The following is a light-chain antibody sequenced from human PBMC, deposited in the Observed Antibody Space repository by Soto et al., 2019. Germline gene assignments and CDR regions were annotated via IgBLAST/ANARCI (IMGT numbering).Light chain of an antibody. V-gene: IGKV1-9*01. J-gene: IGKJ4*01. CDR2: GAS. CDR3: QQFNAYPLT. CDR1: QGISDY. Sequence: DIQLTQSPSFLSASVGDRVTISCRASQGISDYLAWYQQKPGKAPKLLIYGASTLQSGVPSRFSGSASGTEFTLTISSLEPEDFATYFCQQFNAYPLTFGGGTKLEIK.